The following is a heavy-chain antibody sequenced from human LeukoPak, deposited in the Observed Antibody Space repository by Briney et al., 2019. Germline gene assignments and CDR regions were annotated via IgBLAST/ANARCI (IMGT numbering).Heavy chain of an antibody. Sequence: GGSLRLSCAASGFTFSSYWMSWVRQAPGKGLEWVANIKQDGSEKYYVDSVKGRFTISRDNAKNSLYLQMNSLRAEDTAVYYCARGRADTAMVYFGYWGQGTLVTVSS. V-gene: IGHV3-7*01. CDR2: IKQDGSEK. D-gene: IGHD5-18*01. CDR3: ARGRADTAMVYFGY. CDR1: GFTFSSYW. J-gene: IGHJ4*02.